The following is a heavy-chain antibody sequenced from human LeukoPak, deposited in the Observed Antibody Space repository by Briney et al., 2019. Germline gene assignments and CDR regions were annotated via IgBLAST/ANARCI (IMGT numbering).Heavy chain of an antibody. CDR1: GFTFSSYA. V-gene: IGHV3-23*01. Sequence: SGGYLRLYCAASGFTFSSYAMIWLRQAPGKGREWGLAISCSGGSTYYAVSVKGRFTISRANSKNSLYLQMNSLRAEDTAVYYCAKEIQGLRFDYWGQGTLVTVSS. D-gene: IGHD5-12*01. CDR3: AKEIQGLRFDY. CDR2: ISCSGGST. J-gene: IGHJ4*02.